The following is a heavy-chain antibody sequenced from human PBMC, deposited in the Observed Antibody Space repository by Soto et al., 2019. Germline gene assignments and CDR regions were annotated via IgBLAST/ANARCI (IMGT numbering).Heavy chain of an antibody. J-gene: IGHJ6*02. CDR1: GGSFSDSY. V-gene: IGHV4-30-4*01. Sequence: PSETLSLTCAVYGGSFSDSYWSLIRQAPGKGLEWIGYINSSGRTYYKPSLKSRVSISIDTSTNQFSLRLTSVAVADTAVYFCARFSTLGKDYGVDVWGQGTTVTVSS. CDR3: ARFSTLGKDYGVDV. D-gene: IGHD2-2*01. CDR2: INSSGRT.